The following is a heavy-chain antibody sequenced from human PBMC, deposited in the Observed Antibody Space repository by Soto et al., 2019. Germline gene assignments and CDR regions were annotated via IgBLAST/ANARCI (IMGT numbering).Heavy chain of an antibody. V-gene: IGHV4-34*01. CDR3: ARDRGEFDA. D-gene: IGHD2-21*01. CDR2: INHSGNT. J-gene: IGHJ5*02. CDR1: GASLSDNY. Sequence: SETLSLTCAVYGASLSDNYCNWLRQPPGKGLEWIGEINHSGNTNYNPSLRSRVTISIDTSKNQLSLNLRSVSAADTAVYYCARDRGEFDAWGQGTPVTVSS.